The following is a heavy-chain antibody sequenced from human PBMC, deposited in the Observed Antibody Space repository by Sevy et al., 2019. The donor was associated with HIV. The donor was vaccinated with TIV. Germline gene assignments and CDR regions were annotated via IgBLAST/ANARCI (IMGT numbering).Heavy chain of an antibody. D-gene: IGHD6-6*01. J-gene: IGHJ4*02. CDR1: GFTFSSYA. CDR2: ISYDGSNK. V-gene: IGHV3-30*04. Sequence: GGSLRLSCAASGFTFSSYAMHWVRQAPGKGLEWVAVISYDGSNKYYADSVKGRFTISRDNAKNSVYLQMNSLRGEDTAVYYCTRGKGSSDYWGQGTLVTVSS. CDR3: TRGKGSSDY.